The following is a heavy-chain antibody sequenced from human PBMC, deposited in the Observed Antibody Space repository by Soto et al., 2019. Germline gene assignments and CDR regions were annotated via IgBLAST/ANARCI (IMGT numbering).Heavy chain of an antibody. J-gene: IGHJ4*02. D-gene: IGHD2-8*01. CDR3: ARGESMLPGVLKSRLDY. CDR1: GDTIYSDNYY. CDR2: IYYSGRT. Sequence: SETLSLTCTVSGDTIYSDNYYWGWIRQSPGKGLEWIGYIYYSGRTYYNPSLRSRFSISVDTSKNQFFLKMRSATAADTAVYYCARGESMLPGVLKSRLDYWGLGTLVTVSS. V-gene: IGHV4-30-4*01.